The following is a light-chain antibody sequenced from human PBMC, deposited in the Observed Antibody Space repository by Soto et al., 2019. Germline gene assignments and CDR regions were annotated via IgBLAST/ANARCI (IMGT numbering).Light chain of an antibody. Sequence: EKVMTQSPAALSVSPGERATLSCRASQSVKSNLAWYQQKPGQAPRLLLYGASTRATGIPARFSGSASGTDFTLTISSLQSEDSAVYYGQQYKDWPLTFGGGTKVEIK. CDR2: GAS. CDR3: QQYKDWPLT. V-gene: IGKV3-15*01. CDR1: QSVKSN. J-gene: IGKJ4*01.